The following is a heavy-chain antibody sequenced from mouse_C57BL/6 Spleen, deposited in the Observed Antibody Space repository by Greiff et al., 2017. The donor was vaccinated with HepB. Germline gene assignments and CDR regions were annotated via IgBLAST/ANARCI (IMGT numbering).Heavy chain of an antibody. CDR1: GFTFSSYA. D-gene: IGHD1-1*01. Sequence: EVQVVESGGGLVKPGGSLKLSCAASGFTFSSYAMSWVRQTPEKRLEWVATISDGGSYTYYPDNVKGRFTISRDNAKNNLYLQMSHLKSEDTAMYYCARDRNGSSYENYFDYWGQGTTLTVSS. V-gene: IGHV5-4*01. J-gene: IGHJ2*01. CDR2: ISDGGSYT. CDR3: ARDRNGSSYENYFDY.